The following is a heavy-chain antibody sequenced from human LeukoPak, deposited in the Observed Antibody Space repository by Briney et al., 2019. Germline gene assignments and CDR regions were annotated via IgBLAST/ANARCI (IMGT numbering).Heavy chain of an antibody. CDR2: IYYSGST. V-gene: IGHV4-30-4*01. CDR1: GGSISSGDYY. D-gene: IGHD5-18*01. CDR3: ARVEYSYAAAPFDY. Sequence: PSETLSLTCTVSGGSISSGDYYWSWIRQPPGKGLEWIGYIYYSGSTYYNPFLKSRVTISVDTSKNQFSLKLSSVTAADTAVYYCARVEYSYAAAPFDYWGQGTLVTVSS. J-gene: IGHJ4*02.